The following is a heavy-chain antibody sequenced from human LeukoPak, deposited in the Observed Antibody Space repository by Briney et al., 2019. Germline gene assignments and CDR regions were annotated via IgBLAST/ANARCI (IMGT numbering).Heavy chain of an antibody. CDR1: GYILIGYH. CDR3: ARPFRGLVELVALWFDP. Sequence: LGASVTVTCKASGYILIGYHMHWVRQAPGKGVEWMGCINPNGGSTNYAQKIQGRVTMARNTSISTACMELGRLRSDDTGVYYCARPFRGLVELVALWFDPWSQGTLVTVSS. J-gene: IGHJ5*02. CDR2: INPNGGST. D-gene: IGHD3-10*01. V-gene: IGHV1-2*03.